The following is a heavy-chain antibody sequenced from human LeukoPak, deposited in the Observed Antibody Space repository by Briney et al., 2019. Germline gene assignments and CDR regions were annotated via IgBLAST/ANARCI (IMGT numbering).Heavy chain of an antibody. CDR2: IIPLFGTA. CDR3: ARAYSGSQDAFDI. J-gene: IGHJ3*02. Sequence: SVKVSCKASGGTFSSYAISWVRQAPGQGLEWMGGIIPLFGTANYAQKFQGRVTITTDESTSTAYMELSSLRSEDTAVYYCARAYSGSQDAFDIWGQGTMVTVSS. V-gene: IGHV1-69*05. CDR1: GGTFSSYA. D-gene: IGHD1-26*01.